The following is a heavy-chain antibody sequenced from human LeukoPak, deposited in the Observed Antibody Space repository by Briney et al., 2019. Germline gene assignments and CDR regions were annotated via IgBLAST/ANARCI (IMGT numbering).Heavy chain of an antibody. Sequence: ASVKVSCKASGYTFSSNALNWVRQAPGQGLQWMGWINTNTGNPTYGQGFTGRFVFSLDTSVSTAYLQISSLKAEDTAVYYCARGRPWDDFDIWGQGTMVTVSS. J-gene: IGHJ3*02. CDR2: INTNTGNP. CDR3: ARGRPWDDFDI. V-gene: IGHV7-4-1*02. CDR1: GYTFSSNA.